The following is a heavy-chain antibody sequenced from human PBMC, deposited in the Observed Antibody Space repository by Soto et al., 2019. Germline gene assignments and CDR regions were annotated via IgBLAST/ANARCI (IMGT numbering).Heavy chain of an antibody. D-gene: IGHD1-20*01. CDR1: GGSISSYY. V-gene: IGHV4-59*04. CDR2: VFYTGFT. CDR3: ATSQKGYNWNYFDH. J-gene: IGHJ4*02. Sequence: SETLSLTCTVSGGSISSYYWSWIRQPPGKGLEWIGSVFYTGFTSYNPSLESRVSVSVDTSKSQFSLKLSAVTAADTAVYYCATSQKGYNWNYFDHWGQGALVTVSS.